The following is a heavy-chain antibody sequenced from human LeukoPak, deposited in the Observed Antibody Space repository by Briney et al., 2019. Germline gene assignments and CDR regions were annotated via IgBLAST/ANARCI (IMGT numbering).Heavy chain of an antibody. CDR2: IDNDGSST. CDR1: GFSFNNYW. CDR3: VGSSGWPAY. V-gene: IGHV3-74*01. J-gene: IGHJ4*01. D-gene: IGHD6-19*01. Sequence: GGSLRLSCAASGFSFNNYWMHWVRQAPGKGLEWVSRIDNDGSSTRYANSVTGRFTISRDIAKNTLYLQMNSLRADDTAVYYCVGSSGWPAYWDHGTLVTVSS.